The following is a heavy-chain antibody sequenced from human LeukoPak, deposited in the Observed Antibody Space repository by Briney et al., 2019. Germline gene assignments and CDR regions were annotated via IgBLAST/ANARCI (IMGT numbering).Heavy chain of an antibody. CDR2: ILSDGSKE. V-gene: IGHV3-33*01. D-gene: IGHD3-22*01. CDR3: VRDDDRPDNGLDY. J-gene: IGHJ4*02. CDR1: GFTLGGFG. Sequence: GGPLRSSGARSGFTLGGFGMHWFRKAPARGREGGAVILSDGSKEFYTDSVKGRFTISRDNSKNTLYLQMNSLRAEDTAVYYCVRDDDRPDNGLDYWGQGTLVTVSS.